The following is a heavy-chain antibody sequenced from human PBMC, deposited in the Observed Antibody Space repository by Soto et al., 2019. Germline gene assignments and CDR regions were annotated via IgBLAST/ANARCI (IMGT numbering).Heavy chain of an antibody. CDR2: INPNSGGT. D-gene: IGHD3-3*01. CDR3: ATDTSQLRFPPRPYGMDV. J-gene: IGHJ6*02. CDR1: GYTFAGYY. Sequence: ASVKVSCKASGYTFAGYYMHWVRQAPGQGLEWMGWINPNSGGTNYAQKFQGWVTMTRDTSISTAYMELSRLRSDDTAVYYCATDTSQLRFPPRPYGMDVWGQGTTVTVSS. V-gene: IGHV1-2*04.